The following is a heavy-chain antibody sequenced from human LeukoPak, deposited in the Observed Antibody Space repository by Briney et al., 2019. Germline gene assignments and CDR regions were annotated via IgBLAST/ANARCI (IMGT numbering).Heavy chain of an antibody. CDR3: ARAWDYGGNTGLFNY. D-gene: IGHD4-23*01. CDR1: GFTFSNYS. J-gene: IGHJ4*01. CDR2: ISSSRSYI. Sequence: GGSLRHPCAASGFTFSNYSMNWVRQAPGKGLEWVSSISSSRSYIYYADSVKGRFTISRDNAKNSLYLQMNSLRAEDTAVYYCARAWDYGGNTGLFNYLGHGNPVTVSS. V-gene: IGHV3-21*01.